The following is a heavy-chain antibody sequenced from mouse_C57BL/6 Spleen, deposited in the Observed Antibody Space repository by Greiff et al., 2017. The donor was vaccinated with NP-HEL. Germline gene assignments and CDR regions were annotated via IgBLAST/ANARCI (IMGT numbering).Heavy chain of an antibody. CDR2: IYPRDGST. J-gene: IGHJ3*01. CDR1: GYTFTSYD. D-gene: IGHD1-1*01. CDR3: ARHGSSSWFAY. Sequence: VQLQQSGPELVKPGASVKLSCKASGYTFTSYDINWVKQRPGQGLEWIGWIYPRDGSTKYNEKFKGKATLTVDTSSSTAYMELHSLTSEDSAVYFCARHGSSSWFAYWGQGTLVTVSA. V-gene: IGHV1-85*01.